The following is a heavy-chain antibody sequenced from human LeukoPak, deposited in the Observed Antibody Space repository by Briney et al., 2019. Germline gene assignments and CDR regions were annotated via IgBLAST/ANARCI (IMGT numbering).Heavy chain of an antibody. Sequence: GGSLRLSCAASGFTFSSYSMNWVRQAPGKGREWVSSISSSSSYIYYADSVKGRFTISRDNAKNSLYLQMNSLRAEDTAVYYCARGPRTYDFWSGYYNYWGQGTLVTVSS. CDR2: ISSSSSYI. CDR1: GFTFSSYS. D-gene: IGHD3-3*01. V-gene: IGHV3-21*01. J-gene: IGHJ4*02. CDR3: ARGPRTYDFWSGYYNY.